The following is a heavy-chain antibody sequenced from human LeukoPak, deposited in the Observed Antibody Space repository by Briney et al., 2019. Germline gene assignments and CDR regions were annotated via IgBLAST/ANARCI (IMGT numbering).Heavy chain of an antibody. Sequence: GSLRLSCAASGFTFSSYWMSWVRQAPGKGLEWVAKIKQDGSEKYYVASVKGRFTISRDNSKNTLYLQMNSLRAEDTAVYYCARFGGVIVSVYWGQGTLVTVSS. V-gene: IGHV3-7*02. D-gene: IGHD3-16*02. J-gene: IGHJ4*02. CDR2: IKQDGSEK. CDR3: ARFGGVIVSVY. CDR1: GFTFSSYW.